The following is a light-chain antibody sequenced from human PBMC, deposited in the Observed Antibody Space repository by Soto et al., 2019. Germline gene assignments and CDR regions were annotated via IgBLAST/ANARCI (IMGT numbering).Light chain of an antibody. CDR3: QQYGSSGT. Sequence: EIVMTQSPATLSVSPGERATLSCRASQSVSNNYLAWYKQKPGQAPRPLIYGASNRATGIPDRFSGSGSGTDFTLTIRRLEPEDFAVYYCQQYGSSGTVGQGTKLEIK. J-gene: IGKJ1*01. CDR2: GAS. V-gene: IGKV3-20*01. CDR1: QSVSNNY.